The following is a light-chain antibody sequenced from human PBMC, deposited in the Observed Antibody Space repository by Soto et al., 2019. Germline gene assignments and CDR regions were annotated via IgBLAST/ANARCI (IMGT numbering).Light chain of an antibody. J-gene: IGLJ2*01. V-gene: IGLV3-9*01. CDR3: QMWDSSTVV. CDR1: NIGSKT. Sequence: YELTQPLSVSVALGQTATITCGGNNIGSKTVHWYQQKPGQAPVLVIYRDSNRPSGIPERFSGSNSGNTATLTISRAQAGDEADYYCQMWDSSTVVFGGGTKVTVL. CDR2: RDS.